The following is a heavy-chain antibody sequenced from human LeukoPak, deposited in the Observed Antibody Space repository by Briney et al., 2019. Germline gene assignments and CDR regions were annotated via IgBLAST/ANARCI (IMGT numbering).Heavy chain of an antibody. J-gene: IGHJ6*02. Sequence: SVSVSCKASGGTFSIYTISWVRQAPGQGLEWMEGIIPIFGPTNYAQKFQGRVTIIADESTNTAYMELSSLRSEDTAVYYCASPPLGGATNYYYYGMDVWGQGTTVSLFS. CDR1: GGTFSIYT. CDR2: IIPIFGPT. CDR3: ASPPLGGATNYYYYGMDV. V-gene: IGHV1-69*13. D-gene: IGHD1-26*01.